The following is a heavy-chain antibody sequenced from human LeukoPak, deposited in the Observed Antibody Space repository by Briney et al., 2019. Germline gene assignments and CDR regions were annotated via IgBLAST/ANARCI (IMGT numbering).Heavy chain of an antibody. CDR2: IYSGGST. D-gene: IGHD1-26*01. CDR3: AKASYYAFFDY. CDR1: GFTVSSNY. V-gene: IGHV3-53*01. J-gene: IGHJ4*02. Sequence: GGSLRLSCAASGFTVSSNYMSWVRQAPGKGLEWVSVIYSGGSTYYADSVKGRFTISRDNSKNTLYLQMNSLRAEDTAVYYCAKASYYAFFDYWGQGTLVTVSS.